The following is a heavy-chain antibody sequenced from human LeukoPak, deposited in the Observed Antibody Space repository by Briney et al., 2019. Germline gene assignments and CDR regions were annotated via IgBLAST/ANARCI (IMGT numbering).Heavy chain of an antibody. J-gene: IGHJ4*02. Sequence: PGGSLRLSCAASGFTFSSYGMSWGRQAPGKGREWVANIKQDGGEKYYVDSVKGRFPISRDNAKNSLYLQMNSLRAEDTAVYYCARNPGSTSCTNGVCYEYYFDYWGQGTLATVSS. CDR3: ARNPGSTSCTNGVCYEYYFDY. V-gene: IGHV3-7*01. D-gene: IGHD2-8*01. CDR1: GFTFSSYG. CDR2: IKQDGGEK.